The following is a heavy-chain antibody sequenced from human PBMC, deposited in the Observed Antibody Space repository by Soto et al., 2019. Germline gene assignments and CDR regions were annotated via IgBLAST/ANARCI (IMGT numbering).Heavy chain of an antibody. CDR2: ISYDGSNE. CDR3: ARSWHSNTASEYYYYGMDV. Sequence: QVQLVESGGGVVQPGRSLRLSCEASGFIFTSYAMYWVRQAPAKGLEWVALISYDGSNEYYADSVRGRFTISRDSSKDTLHLQMNSLKSEDTAVYYCARSWHSNTASEYYYYGMDVWGQGTTVTVSS. D-gene: IGHD3-22*01. J-gene: IGHJ6*02. CDR1: GFIFTSYA. V-gene: IGHV3-30-3*01.